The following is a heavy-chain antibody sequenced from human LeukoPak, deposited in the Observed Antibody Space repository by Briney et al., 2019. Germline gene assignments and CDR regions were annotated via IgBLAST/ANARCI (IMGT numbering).Heavy chain of an antibody. J-gene: IGHJ4*02. CDR2: IVVGSGNT. Sequence: SVKVSCKASGFTFTSSAMQWVRQARGQRLEWIGWIVVGSGNTNYAQKFQERVTITRDMSTSTAYMELSSLRSEDTAVYYCAAVYYYGSGSYYPADYWGQGTLVTVSS. V-gene: IGHV1-58*02. CDR1: GFTFTSSA. D-gene: IGHD3-10*01. CDR3: AAVYYYGSGSYYPADY.